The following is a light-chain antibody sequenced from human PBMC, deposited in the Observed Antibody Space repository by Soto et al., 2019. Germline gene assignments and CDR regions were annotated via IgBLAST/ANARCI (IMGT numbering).Light chain of an antibody. J-gene: IGKJ1*01. CDR3: QQTYNTPLP. Sequence: DIQMTQSPSSLSASVGDRVTITCRASQSISNYLNWYQQRPGKAPKLLIYLASSLSSGVPSKFSGSRSGTDFTLTISVLQPEDSETYYCQQTYNTPLPFCQGTKVEIK. CDR2: LAS. CDR1: QSISNY. V-gene: IGKV1-39*01.